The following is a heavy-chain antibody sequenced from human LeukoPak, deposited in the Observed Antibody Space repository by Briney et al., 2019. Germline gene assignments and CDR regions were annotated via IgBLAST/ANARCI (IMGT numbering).Heavy chain of an antibody. CDR1: GGTFSSYA. V-gene: IGHV1-69*05. CDR3: ARGYYYGSGIGAFDI. D-gene: IGHD3-10*01. CDR2: IIPIFGTA. J-gene: IGHJ3*02. Sequence: EASVKVSCKASGGTFSSYAISWVRQAPGQGLEWRGGIIPIFGTANYAQKFQGRVTITTDASASTAYMELSSLRSEDTAVYYCARGYYYGSGIGAFDIWGQGTMVTVSS.